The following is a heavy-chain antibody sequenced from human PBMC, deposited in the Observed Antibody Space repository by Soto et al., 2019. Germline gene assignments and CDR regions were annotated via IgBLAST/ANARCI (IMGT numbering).Heavy chain of an antibody. V-gene: IGHV4-34*01. D-gene: IGHD2-8*01. Sequence: NPSETLSLTCAVYGGSFSDSSWTWIRQPPGKGLELIGESNQSGSTNYNPSLRSRVTISIDTCKSQFSLKLSTVTAVDTAVYYCARVAKLMYARSRLSRRSSNGCDPWGQGTLVTVCS. CDR3: ARVAKLMYARSRLSRRSSNGCDP. J-gene: IGHJ5*02. CDR1: GGSFSDSS. CDR2: SNQSGST.